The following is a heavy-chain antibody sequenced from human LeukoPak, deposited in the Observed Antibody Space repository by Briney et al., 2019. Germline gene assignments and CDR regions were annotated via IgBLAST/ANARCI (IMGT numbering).Heavy chain of an antibody. V-gene: IGHV3-74*01. CDR1: GFTFSSYW. CDR2: INSDGSST. J-gene: IGHJ3*02. Sequence: GGSLRLSCAASGFTFSSYWMHWVRQAPGKGLVWVSRINSDGSSTSYADSVKGRFTISRDNAKNTLYLQMNSLRAEDTAVYYCARVRYDSRAFDIWGQGTMVTVSS. CDR3: ARVRYDSRAFDI. D-gene: IGHD3-22*01.